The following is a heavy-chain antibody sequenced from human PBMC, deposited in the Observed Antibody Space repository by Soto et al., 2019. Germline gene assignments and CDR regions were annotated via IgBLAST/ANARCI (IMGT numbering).Heavy chain of an antibody. CDR2: IYYTGST. V-gene: IGHV4-59*08. D-gene: IGHD3-22*01. Sequence: SETLSLTCTVSGGSINRYYWSWIRQAPGKGLEWIGFIYYTGSTNYNPSLESRVAISVDTSKNQFSLKLTSVTAADTAVYFCARHGPTSYYDSGGYFRSYYFDYWGQGSLVTVSS. J-gene: IGHJ4*02. CDR1: GGSINRYY. CDR3: ARHGPTSYYDSGGYFRSYYFDY.